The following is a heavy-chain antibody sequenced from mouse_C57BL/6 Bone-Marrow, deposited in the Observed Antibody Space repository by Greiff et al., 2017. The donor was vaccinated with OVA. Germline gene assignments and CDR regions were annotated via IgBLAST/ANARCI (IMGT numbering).Heavy chain of an antibody. CDR1: GYTFTDYY. J-gene: IGHJ2*01. D-gene: IGHD2-2*01. CDR2: INPYNCGT. Sequence: EVQLQQSGPVLVKPGASVKMSCKASGYTFTDYYMNFVQQSHGTSIAWIGVINPYNCGTSYNQKFKGKATLTVDKSSSTAYMELNSLTSEDSAVYYCARYGYDFDYWGQGTTLTVSS. V-gene: IGHV1-19*01. CDR3: ARYGYDFDY.